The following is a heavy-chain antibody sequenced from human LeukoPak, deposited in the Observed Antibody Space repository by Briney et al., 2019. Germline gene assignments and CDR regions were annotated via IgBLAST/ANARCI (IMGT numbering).Heavy chain of an antibody. D-gene: IGHD6-13*01. CDR3: ARDQEQDLDN. CDR2: ISYDGSNK. CDR1: GFTFSSYA. J-gene: IGHJ4*02. V-gene: IGHV3-30*04. Sequence: GGSLRLSCAASGFTFSSYAMHWVRQAPGKGLEWVAVISYDGSNKYYADSVKGRFTISRDNSKNTLYLQMNSLRAEDTAVYYCARDQEQDLDNWGQGTLVTVSS.